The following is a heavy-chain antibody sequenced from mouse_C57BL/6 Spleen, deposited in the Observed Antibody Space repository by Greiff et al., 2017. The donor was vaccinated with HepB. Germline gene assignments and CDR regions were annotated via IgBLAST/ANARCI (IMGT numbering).Heavy chain of an antibody. V-gene: IGHV1-64*01. CDR1: GYTFTSYW. CDR3: ARSDTTGVTPSAFDY. CDR2: IHPNSGST. J-gene: IGHJ4*01. Sequence: QVQLQQPGAELVKPGASVKLSCKASGYTFTSYWMHWVKQRPGQGLEWIGMIHPNSGSTNYNEKFKSKATLTVDKSSSTAYMQLSSLTSEDSAVYCGARSDTTGVTPSAFDYWGQGTSVTVSS. D-gene: IGHD1-1*01.